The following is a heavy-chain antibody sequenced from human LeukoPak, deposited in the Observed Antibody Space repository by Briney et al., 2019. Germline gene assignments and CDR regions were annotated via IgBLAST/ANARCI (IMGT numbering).Heavy chain of an antibody. J-gene: IGHJ4*02. CDR1: GFTFSSYS. Sequence: PGGSLRLSCAASGFTFSSYSMNWVRQAPGKGLEWVSSISSGSSYIYYADSVKGRFTISRDNAKNSLFLQMNSLRAEDTAVYYCVRDPRPSGCSSDSCPRYYFDYWGQGTLVTVSS. CDR2: ISSGSSYI. CDR3: VRDPRPSGCSSDSCPRYYFDY. V-gene: IGHV3-21*01. D-gene: IGHD2-2*01.